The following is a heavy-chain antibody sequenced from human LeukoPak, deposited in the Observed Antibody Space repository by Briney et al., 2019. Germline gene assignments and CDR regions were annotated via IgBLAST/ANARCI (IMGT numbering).Heavy chain of an antibody. CDR1: GFTFSSYG. Sequence: GGSLRLSCAASGFTFSSYGMHWVRQAPGKGLEWVAVISYDGSNKYYADSVKGRFTISRDNSKNTLYLQMSSLRAEDTAVYYCAKDLFMDTAMVDYWGQGTLVTVSS. CDR2: ISYDGSNK. CDR3: AKDLFMDTAMVDY. V-gene: IGHV3-30*18. J-gene: IGHJ4*02. D-gene: IGHD5-18*01.